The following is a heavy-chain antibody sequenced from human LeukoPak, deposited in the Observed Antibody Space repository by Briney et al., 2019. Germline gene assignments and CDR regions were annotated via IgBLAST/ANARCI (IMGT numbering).Heavy chain of an antibody. CDR3: ARDLGTVAAPGALCEFDY. Sequence: GASVKVSCKASGYTFTGYYMHWVRQAPGQGLEWMGWINTNTGNPTYAQGFTGRFVFSLDTSVSTAYLQISSLKAEDTAVYYCARDLGTVAAPGALCEFDYWGQGTLVTVSS. J-gene: IGHJ4*02. D-gene: IGHD2-15*01. CDR2: INTNTGNP. V-gene: IGHV7-4-1*02. CDR1: GYTFTGYY.